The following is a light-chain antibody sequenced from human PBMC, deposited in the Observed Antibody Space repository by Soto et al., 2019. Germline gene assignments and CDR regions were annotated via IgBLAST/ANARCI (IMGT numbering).Light chain of an antibody. J-gene: IGKJ1*01. CDR1: QSVSNN. Sequence: EVVMTQSPATLSVSPRERATLSCRASQSVSNNLAWYQQKPGQAPRLLSYGASTRATGIPARFSGSGSGTEFTLTISSLQSEDFAVYYCQQYNNWWTFGQGTKVEIK. CDR3: QQYNNWWT. V-gene: IGKV3-15*01. CDR2: GAS.